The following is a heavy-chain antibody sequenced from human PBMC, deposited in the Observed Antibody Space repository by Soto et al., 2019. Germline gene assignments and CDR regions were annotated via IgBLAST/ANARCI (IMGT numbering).Heavy chain of an antibody. CDR3: PTDSYITSIKVLFDS. J-gene: IGHJ4*01. V-gene: IGHV3-15*07. CDR2: VKSKTDGGTT. D-gene: IGHD3-10*01. CDR1: GFTCSNAW. Sequence: GGSLRLSCAASGFTCSNAWINWVRQTPGKGLEWVGRVKSKTDGGTTDFAAPVKGRFAISRDDSKNMVYLEMNSLKTEDTAIYYFPTDSYITSIKVLFDSGGHGPLVTVP.